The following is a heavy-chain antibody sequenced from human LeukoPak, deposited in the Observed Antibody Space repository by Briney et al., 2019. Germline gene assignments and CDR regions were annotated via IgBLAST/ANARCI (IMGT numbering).Heavy chain of an antibody. V-gene: IGHV3-33*01. J-gene: IGHJ6*02. CDR3: ARANSSSWPDYYYYGMDV. Sequence: GGSLRLSCAASGFTFSSYGMHCVRQAPGKGLEWVAVIWYDGSNKYYADSVKGRFTISRDNSKNTLYLQMNSLRAEDTAVYYCARANSSSWPDYYYYGMDVWGQGTTVTVSS. CDR2: IWYDGSNK. CDR1: GFTFSSYG. D-gene: IGHD6-13*01.